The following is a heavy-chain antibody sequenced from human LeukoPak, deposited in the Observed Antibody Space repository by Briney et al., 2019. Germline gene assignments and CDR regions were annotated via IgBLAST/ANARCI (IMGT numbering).Heavy chain of an antibody. Sequence: GGSLRLSCAASGFTFSDYAMHWVRQVPGKGLEWVAVISYDGNNKYYADSVKGRFTISRDNSKNTLYLQMSSLRGEDTAMYNRARGTAYSGWPGLIDYWGQGALVTVSS. CDR1: GFTFSDYA. CDR2: ISYDGNNK. V-gene: IGHV3-30-3*01. J-gene: IGHJ4*02. D-gene: IGHD6-19*01. CDR3: ARGTAYSGWPGLIDY.